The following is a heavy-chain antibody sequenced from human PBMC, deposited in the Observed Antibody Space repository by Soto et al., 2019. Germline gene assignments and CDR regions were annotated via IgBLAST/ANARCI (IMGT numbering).Heavy chain of an antibody. D-gene: IGHD3-22*01. CDR2: IYYSGST. Sequence: TLALTCTVSGGSISSGGDYWSWIRQHPGKGLEWIGYIYYSGSTHYNPSLKSRVTISVDTSKNQFSLKLSSVTAADTAVYYCARDIRHYYDSSGYFYYYYGIEVWGQGTTVTVSS. CDR3: ARDIRHYYDSSGYFYYYYGIEV. J-gene: IGHJ6*02. CDR1: GGSISSGGDY. V-gene: IGHV4-31*03.